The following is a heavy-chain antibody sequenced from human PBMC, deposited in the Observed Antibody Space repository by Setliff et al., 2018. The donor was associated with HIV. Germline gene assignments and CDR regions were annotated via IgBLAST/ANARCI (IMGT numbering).Heavy chain of an antibody. V-gene: IGHV1-69*13. J-gene: IGHJ5*02. CDR1: GGSFTTSL. CDR2: IIPVSGAS. D-gene: IGHD4-17*01. CDR3: AREVDGGERFVRFDP. Sequence: SVKVSCKASGGSFTTSLIGWFRQGPGQGLEWMVGIIPVSGASKYAQRFQDRVIFTADESTNGVYMELSSLTSEDTGFYFCAREVDGGERFVRFDPWGQGTLVTVSS.